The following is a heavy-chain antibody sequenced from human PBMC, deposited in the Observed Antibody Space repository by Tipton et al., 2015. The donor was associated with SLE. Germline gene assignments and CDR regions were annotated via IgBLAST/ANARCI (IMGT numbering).Heavy chain of an antibody. J-gene: IGHJ3*02. CDR2: INHSGST. CDR1: GGSFSGNY. CDR3: ARGEGEAPNI. V-gene: IGHV4-34*01. Sequence: GLVKPSETLSLTCAVYGGSFSGNYWSWIRQPPGKGLEWIGEINHSGSTNSNPSLKSRVTISVDTSKNQFSLKVSSVTAADTAVYYCARGEGEAPNIWGQGTMVTVSS. D-gene: IGHD3-10*01.